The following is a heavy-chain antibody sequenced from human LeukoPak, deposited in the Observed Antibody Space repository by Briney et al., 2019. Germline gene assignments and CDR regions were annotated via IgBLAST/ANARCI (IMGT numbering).Heavy chain of an antibody. D-gene: IGHD2-2*01. CDR3: ARGGGYCSSTSCLYFGY. V-gene: IGHV3-21*01. CDR1: GFTFSSYS. CDR2: ISSSSSYI. Sequence: GGSLRLSCAASGFTFSSYSMNWVRQAPGKRLEWVSSISSSSSYIYYADSVKGRFTISRDNAKNSLYLQMNSLRAEDTAVYYCARGGGYCSSTSCLYFGYWGQGTLVTVSS. J-gene: IGHJ4*02.